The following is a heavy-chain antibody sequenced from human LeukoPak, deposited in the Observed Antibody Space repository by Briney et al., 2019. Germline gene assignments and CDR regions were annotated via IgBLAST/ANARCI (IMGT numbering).Heavy chain of an antibody. V-gene: IGHV1-18*03. Sequence: GASVKVSCKASGYTFTSYGISWVRQAPGQGLEWMGWISAYNGNTNYAQKLQGRVTMTTDTSTSTAYMELSSLRSEDMAVYYCARDGKSDYYYYMDVWGKGTTVTVSS. CDR2: ISAYNGNT. D-gene: IGHD1-26*01. CDR1: GYTFTSYG. CDR3: ARDGKSDYYYYMDV. J-gene: IGHJ6*03.